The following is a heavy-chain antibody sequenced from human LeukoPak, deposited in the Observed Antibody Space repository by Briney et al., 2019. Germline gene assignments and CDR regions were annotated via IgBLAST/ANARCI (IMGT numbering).Heavy chain of an antibody. CDR1: GFTFSGYS. D-gene: IGHD5-24*01. CDR3: ARARGDGYNYWWFDP. V-gene: IGHV3-48*04. Sequence: PAGGSLRLSCAASGFTFSGYSMNWVRQAPGKGLEWVSYISSSSSTIYYADSVKGRFTISRDNAKNSMYLQMNSLRAEDTAVYYCARARGDGYNYWWFDPWGQGTLVTVSS. CDR2: ISSSSSTI. J-gene: IGHJ5*02.